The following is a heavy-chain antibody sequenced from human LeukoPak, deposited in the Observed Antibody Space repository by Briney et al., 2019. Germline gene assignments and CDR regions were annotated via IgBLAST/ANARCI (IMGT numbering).Heavy chain of an antibody. D-gene: IGHD6-13*01. J-gene: IGHJ4*02. CDR3: AKRVGIAAAGDY. V-gene: IGHV3-30*18. CDR1: GFTFSSYG. Sequence: GGPLRLSCAASGFTFSSYGMHWVRQAPGKGLEWVAVISYDGSNKYYADSVKGRFTISRDNSKNTLYLQMNSLRAEDTAVYYCAKRVGIAAAGDYWGQGTLVAVSS. CDR2: ISYDGSNK.